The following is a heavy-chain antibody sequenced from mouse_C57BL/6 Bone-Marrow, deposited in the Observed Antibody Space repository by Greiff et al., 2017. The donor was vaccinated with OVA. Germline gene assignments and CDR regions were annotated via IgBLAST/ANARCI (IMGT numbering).Heavy chain of an antibody. Sequence: QVQLQQSGAELARPGASVKLSCKASGYTFTSYGISWVKQRTGQGLEWIGEIYPRRGNTYYNEKFKGKATLTADKSSSTAYMELRSLTSEDSAVYFCARCGDYDRYAMDYWGQGTSVTVSS. J-gene: IGHJ4*01. D-gene: IGHD2-4*01. CDR3: ARCGDYDRYAMDY. CDR1: GYTFTSYG. V-gene: IGHV1-81*01. CDR2: IYPRRGNT.